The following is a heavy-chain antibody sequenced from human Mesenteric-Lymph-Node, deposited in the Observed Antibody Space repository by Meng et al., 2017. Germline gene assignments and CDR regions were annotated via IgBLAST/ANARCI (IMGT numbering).Heavy chain of an antibody. D-gene: IGHD2-15*01. CDR2: IGEGGSYT. CDR3: AKLAVRFQYGGIDY. J-gene: IGHJ4*02. V-gene: IGHV3-23*01. Sequence: GESLKIPCVASVNSGIYWVRQPPGKGLEWVSYIGEGGSYTAYAESVKGRFTISRDISKNTVYLQMSNLRGDDTAVYYCAKLAVRFQYGGIDYWGQGTLVTVSS. CDR1: VNSG.